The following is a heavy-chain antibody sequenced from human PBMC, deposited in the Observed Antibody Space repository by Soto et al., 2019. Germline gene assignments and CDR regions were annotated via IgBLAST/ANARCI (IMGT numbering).Heavy chain of an antibody. D-gene: IGHD2-21*02. CDR3: AREFLETDNWFDP. Sequence: SETLSLTCTVSGGSISSGGYYWSWIRQHPGKGLEWIGYIYYSGSTYYNPSLKSRVTISVDTSKNQFSLKLSSVTAADTAVYYCAREFLETDNWFDPWGQGTLVTVSS. J-gene: IGHJ5*02. CDR1: GGSISSGGYY. CDR2: IYYSGST. V-gene: IGHV4-31*03.